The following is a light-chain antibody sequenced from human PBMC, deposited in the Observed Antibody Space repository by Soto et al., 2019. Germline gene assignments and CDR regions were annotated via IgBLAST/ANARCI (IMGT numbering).Light chain of an antibody. CDR2: EVS. Sequence: QSALTQPASVSGSPGQSITISCTGTTSDAGGYNYVSWYQQQPGKAPKLMIYEVSHRPSGVSNRFSGSKSGNTASLTISGLQAEDEADYYCSSYTTSDTPVIFGGGTKLTVL. J-gene: IGLJ2*01. CDR1: TSDAGGYNY. V-gene: IGLV2-14*01. CDR3: SSYTTSDTPVI.